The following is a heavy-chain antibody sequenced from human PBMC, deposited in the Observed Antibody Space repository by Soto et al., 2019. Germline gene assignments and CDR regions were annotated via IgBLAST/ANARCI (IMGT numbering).Heavy chain of an antibody. CDR1: GFTFSGYW. Sequence: PGGSLRLSCAGSGFTFSGYWMHWVRQSPGKGLVWVSRISSDGTTTAYADSAKGRLTISRDNSKNTLYLQMNSLRAEDTAVYYCAKDLGDGSPYGMDVWGQGTTVTVYS. D-gene: IGHD1-26*01. V-gene: IGHV3-74*01. CDR3: AKDLGDGSPYGMDV. CDR2: ISSDGTTT. J-gene: IGHJ6*02.